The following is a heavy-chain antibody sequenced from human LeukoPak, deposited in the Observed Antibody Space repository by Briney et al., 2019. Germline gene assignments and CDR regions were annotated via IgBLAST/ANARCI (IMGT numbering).Heavy chain of an antibody. Sequence: SETLSLTCTVSGGSMSGSYWSWIRQPPGKGLEWLGNIYFSGFSKPNPSLESRLTISVDTSKNQISLRLTSVTAADTAVYYCARQYCGGDCYFPYYYYYYGMDVWGQGTTVTVSS. CDR1: GGSMSGSY. J-gene: IGHJ6*02. D-gene: IGHD2-21*02. V-gene: IGHV4-59*01. CDR2: IYFSGFS. CDR3: ARQYCGGDCYFPYYYYYYGMDV.